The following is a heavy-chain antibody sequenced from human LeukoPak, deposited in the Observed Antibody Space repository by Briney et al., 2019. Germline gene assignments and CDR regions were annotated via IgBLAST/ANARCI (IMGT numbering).Heavy chain of an antibody. CDR3: AIEASGSSHFDY. D-gene: IGHD3-10*01. J-gene: IGHJ4*02. CDR1: GGSISSSDNY. Sequence: PSETLCLACTVSGGSISSSDNYWGWIRQPPGKGLEWHGYIYYSGITYYNPSLKSRVNISVDTSKNQFSLKLSSVTAADTAVYYCAIEASGSSHFDYWGQGTLVTVSS. CDR2: IYYSGIT. V-gene: IGHV4-30-4*01.